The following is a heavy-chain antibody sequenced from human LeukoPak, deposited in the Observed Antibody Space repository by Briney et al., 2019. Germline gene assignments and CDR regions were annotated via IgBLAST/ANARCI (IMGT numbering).Heavy chain of an antibody. Sequence: PGGSLRLSCAASGFTFSSYSMHWVRQAPGRGLEWVSSISSSSSDYIYYADSVKGRFTISRDNAKNSLYLQMHSLRAEDTAVYYCAREMEGYCSSTSCYSYYYYYMDVWGKGTTVTISS. D-gene: IGHD2-2*02. CDR3: AREMEGYCSSTSCYSYYYYYMDV. J-gene: IGHJ6*03. V-gene: IGHV3-21*01. CDR2: ISSSSSDYI. CDR1: GFTFSSYS.